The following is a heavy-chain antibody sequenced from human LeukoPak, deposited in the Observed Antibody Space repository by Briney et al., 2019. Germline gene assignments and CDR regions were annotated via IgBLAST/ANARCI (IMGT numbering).Heavy chain of an antibody. Sequence: PPETLSLTCTVSGGSMSGYYWSWVRPPPGKGLEGIGDIYYSGSTNYMLSLKSRVTISVDTSKNQFFLMMSSVTAADTAVYYCARAYGGSYSYFDQWGQGTLVTVSS. J-gene: IGHJ4*02. D-gene: IGHD1-26*01. CDR1: GGSMSGYY. CDR2: IYYSGST. V-gene: IGHV4-59*01. CDR3: ARAYGGSYSYFDQ.